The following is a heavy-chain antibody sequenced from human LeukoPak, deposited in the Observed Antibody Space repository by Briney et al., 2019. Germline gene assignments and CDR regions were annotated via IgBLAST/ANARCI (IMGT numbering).Heavy chain of an antibody. CDR2: ISSNGDNK. J-gene: IGHJ4*02. V-gene: IGHV3-64D*06. CDR3: VRGTGY. CDR1: GFTFSTYV. Sequence: GGSLRLSCSVSGFTFSTYVMHWVSQAPGKGLEYVSAISSNGDNKYYADSVKGRFTISRDNSKNTLYLQMSSLRADDTAVYYCVRGTGYWGQGTLVTVSS.